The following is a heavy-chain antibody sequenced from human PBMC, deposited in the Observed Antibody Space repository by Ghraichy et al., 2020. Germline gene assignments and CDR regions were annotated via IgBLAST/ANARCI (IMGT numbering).Heavy chain of an antibody. CDR1: GGTFSSYA. CDR3: ESRAVRDSSGYYSPSYYYYGMDV. V-gene: IGHV1-69*01. CDR2: IIPIFGTA. D-gene: IGHD3-22*01. Sequence: SVKVSCKASGGTFSSYAISWVRQAPGQGLEWMGGIIPIFGTANYAQKFQGRVTITADESTSTAYMELSSLRSEDTAMYYYESRAVRDSSGYYSPSYYYYGMDVWGQGTTVTVSS. J-gene: IGHJ6*02.